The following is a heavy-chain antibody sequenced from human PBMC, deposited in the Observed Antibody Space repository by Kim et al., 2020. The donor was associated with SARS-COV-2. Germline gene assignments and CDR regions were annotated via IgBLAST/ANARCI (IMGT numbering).Heavy chain of an antibody. V-gene: IGHV3-23*01. CDR3: AKDQPSGGCPTFEY. CDR1: GFTVSRFD. Sequence: GGSLRLSCAASGFTVSRFDMSWVRQAPGKGLEWVSYITHTNGKTYYADSVMGRFTISRDESKNIVFLQMNSLRVEDTALYYCAKDQPSGGCPTFEYWGQGTQVTVSS. D-gene: IGHD2-15*01. J-gene: IGHJ4*02. CDR2: ITHTNGKT.